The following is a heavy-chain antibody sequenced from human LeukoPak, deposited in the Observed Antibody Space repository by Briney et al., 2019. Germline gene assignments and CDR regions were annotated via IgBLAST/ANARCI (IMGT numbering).Heavy chain of an antibody. CDR2: IYTSGST. Sequence: SETLSLTCTVSGGSISSYYWSWIRQPAGKGLEWIGRIYTSGSTNYNPSLKSRVTMPVDTSKNQFSLKLSSVTAADTAVYYCAREQAYYYDSSGYHFDYWGQGTLVTVSS. D-gene: IGHD3-22*01. J-gene: IGHJ4*02. V-gene: IGHV4-4*07. CDR3: AREQAYYYDSSGYHFDY. CDR1: GGSISSYY.